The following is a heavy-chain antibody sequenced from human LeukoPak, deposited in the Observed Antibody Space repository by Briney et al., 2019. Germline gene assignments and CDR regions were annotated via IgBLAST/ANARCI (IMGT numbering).Heavy chain of an antibody. CDR1: GGTFSSYA. CDR3: ARDQGVLIRGWFDP. CDR2: INPNSGGT. J-gene: IGHJ5*02. Sequence: ASVKVSCKASGGTFSSYAISWVRQAPGQGLEWMGWINPNSGGTNYAQKFQGRVTMTRDTSISTAYMELSRLRSDDTAVYYCARDQGVLIRGWFDPWGQGTLVTVSS. V-gene: IGHV1-2*02. D-gene: IGHD2-8*01.